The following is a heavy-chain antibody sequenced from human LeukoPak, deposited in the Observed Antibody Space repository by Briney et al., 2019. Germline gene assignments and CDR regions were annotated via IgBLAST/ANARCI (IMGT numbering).Heavy chain of an antibody. V-gene: IGHV3-23*01. CDR1: GFTFSSYD. D-gene: IGHD1-26*01. J-gene: IGHJ6*02. CDR2: ISGSGGST. Sequence: GGSLRLSCAASGFTFSSYDMSWVRQAPGKGLEWVSGISGSGGSTYYADSVKGRFTISRDNSKNTLYLQMNSLRAEDTAVYYCARFSPEVGALIYGMDVWGQGTTVTVSS. CDR3: ARFSPEVGALIYGMDV.